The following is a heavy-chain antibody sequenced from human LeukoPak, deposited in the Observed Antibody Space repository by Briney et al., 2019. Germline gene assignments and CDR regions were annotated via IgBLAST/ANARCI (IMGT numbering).Heavy chain of an antibody. D-gene: IGHD3-9*01. Sequence: SETLSLTCTVSGGSISSYYWSWIRQPPGKGLEWIGEINHSGSTNYNPSLKSRVTISVDTSKNQFSLKLSSVTAADTAVYYCARDRYYDILTGYYGGSSWFDPWGQGTLVTVSS. CDR3: ARDRYYDILTGYYGGSSWFDP. CDR2: INHSGST. V-gene: IGHV4-34*01. J-gene: IGHJ5*02. CDR1: GGSISSYY.